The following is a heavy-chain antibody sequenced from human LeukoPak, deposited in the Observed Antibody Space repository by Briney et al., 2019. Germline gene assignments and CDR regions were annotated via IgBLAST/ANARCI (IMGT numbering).Heavy chain of an antibody. CDR3: ARDLVYYDSSGYYAYYFDY. J-gene: IGHJ4*02. CDR1: GGSISSGSYY. V-gene: IGHV4-61*02. CDR2: IYTSGST. Sequence: PSETLSLTCTVSGGSISSGSYYWRWLRQPAGRGLEWIGRIYTSGSTNYNPSLKSRVTISLSTSKNQFSLKLSSVTAADTAVYYCARDLVYYDSSGYYAYYFDYWGQGTLVTVSS. D-gene: IGHD3-22*01.